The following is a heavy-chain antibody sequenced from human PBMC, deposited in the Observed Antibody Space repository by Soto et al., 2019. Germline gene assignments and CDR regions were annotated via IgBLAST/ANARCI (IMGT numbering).Heavy chain of an antibody. V-gene: IGHV4-59*01. CDR1: GCSIDSFY. D-gene: IGHD3-10*01. Sequence: SESLSLTCAVSGCSIDSFYWSWIRQSPGKGLEWIGYIYYTGSTVYNPSLKTRVTISLDTSKTQFSLKLRSVTAADTAVYYCARVKYGSGSYLHTFDYWGQGALVTVSS. J-gene: IGHJ4*02. CDR2: IYYTGST. CDR3: ARVKYGSGSYLHTFDY.